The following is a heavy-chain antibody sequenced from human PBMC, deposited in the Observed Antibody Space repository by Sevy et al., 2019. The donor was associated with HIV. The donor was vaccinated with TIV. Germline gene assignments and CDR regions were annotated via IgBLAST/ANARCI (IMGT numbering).Heavy chain of an antibody. CDR3: ARDNFVGAGYSSGWYDY. V-gene: IGHV1-46*01. Sequence: ASLKDSCKASGYTFTSYYMHWVRQAPGQGLEWMGIINPSGGSTSYAQKFQGRVTMTRDTSTSTVYMELSSLRSEDTAVYYCARDNFVGAGYSSGWYDYWGQGTLVTVSS. CDR1: GYTFTSYY. D-gene: IGHD6-19*01. J-gene: IGHJ4*02. CDR2: INPSGGST.